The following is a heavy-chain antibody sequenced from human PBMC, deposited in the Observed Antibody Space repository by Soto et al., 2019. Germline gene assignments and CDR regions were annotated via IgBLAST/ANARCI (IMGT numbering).Heavy chain of an antibody. CDR2: ISAYNGNT. Sequence: ASVKVSCKASGYTFTSYGISWVRQAPGQGLEWMGWISAYNGNTNYAQKLQGRVTMTTDTSTSTAYMELRSLRSDDTAVYYCARDRRIAAENWFDPWGQGTLVTVSS. CDR3: ARDRRIAAENWFDP. D-gene: IGHD6-25*01. J-gene: IGHJ5*02. V-gene: IGHV1-18*01. CDR1: GYTFTSYG.